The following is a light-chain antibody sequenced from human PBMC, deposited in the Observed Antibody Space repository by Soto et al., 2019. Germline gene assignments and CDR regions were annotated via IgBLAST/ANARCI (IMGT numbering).Light chain of an antibody. CDR2: DAS. CDR1: QSISSY. J-gene: IGKJ1*01. Sequence: DIQMTQSPSSLSASVGDRVTITCRASQSISSYLNWYQQKPGKAPNLLIYDASSLESGVPSRFSGSRSGTEFTLTISSLQPDDIATYYCQQYDTYWTFGQGTKVDIK. CDR3: QQYDTYWT. V-gene: IGKV1-5*01.